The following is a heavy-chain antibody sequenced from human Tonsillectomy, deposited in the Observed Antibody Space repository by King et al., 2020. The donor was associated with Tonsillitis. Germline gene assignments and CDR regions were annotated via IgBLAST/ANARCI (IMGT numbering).Heavy chain of an antibody. J-gene: IGHJ4*02. CDR1: GFTFSSYW. D-gene: IGHD3-10*01. V-gene: IGHV3-74*01. CDR3: ARSRITMVRGVIGY. CDR2: INSDGSST. Sequence: VQRVESGGGLVQPGGSLRLSCAASGFTFSSYWMHWVRQAPGKGLVWVSRINSDGSSTSYADSVKGRFTISRDNAKNTLYLQMNSLRAEDTAVYYCARSRITMVRGVIGYWGQGTLVTVSS.